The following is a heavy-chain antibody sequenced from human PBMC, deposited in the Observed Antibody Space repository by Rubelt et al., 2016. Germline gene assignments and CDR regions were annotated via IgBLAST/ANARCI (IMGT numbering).Heavy chain of an antibody. D-gene: IGHD6-6*01. Sequence: QPGGSLRLSCAASGFTFSSYAMSWVRQAPGKGLEWVSGISNSGDRTYYVDSVKGRFTISRDNSKNTLYLQMNSLRAEDTAVYYCTKDSSSRPVDDNWGQGTLVTVSS. CDR1: GFTFSSYA. J-gene: IGHJ4*02. CDR2: ISNSGDRT. V-gene: IGHV3-23*01. CDR3: TKDSSSRPVDDN.